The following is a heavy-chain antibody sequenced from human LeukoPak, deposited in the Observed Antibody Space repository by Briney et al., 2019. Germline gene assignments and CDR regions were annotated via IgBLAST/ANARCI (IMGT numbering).Heavy chain of an antibody. V-gene: IGHV5-51*01. Sequence: KRGESLKISCKGSGYRSTSYWIGWVRQMPGKGLEWMGIIYPGDSDSRLSPSLQGQVTISADKSISTAYLQWNSLKASDTAMYYCARGHHVVVATATWASDAFGLWGQGTMVTVSS. D-gene: IGHD2-21*02. CDR3: ARGHHVVVATATWASDAFGL. J-gene: IGHJ3*01. CDR2: IYPGDSDS. CDR1: GYRSTSYW.